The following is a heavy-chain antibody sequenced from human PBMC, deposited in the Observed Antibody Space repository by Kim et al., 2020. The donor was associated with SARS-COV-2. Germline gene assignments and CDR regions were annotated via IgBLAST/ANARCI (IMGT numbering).Heavy chain of an antibody. CDR1: GGSISSYY. CDR2: IYYSGST. J-gene: IGHJ3*02. D-gene: IGHD6-13*01. V-gene: IGHV4-59*01. Sequence: SETLSLTCTVSGGSISSYYWSWIRQPPGKGLEWIGYIYYSGSTNYNPSLKSRVTISVDTSKNQFSLKLSSVTAADTAVYYCARDRVSAGAFDIWGQGTMVTVSS. CDR3: ARDRVSAGAFDI.